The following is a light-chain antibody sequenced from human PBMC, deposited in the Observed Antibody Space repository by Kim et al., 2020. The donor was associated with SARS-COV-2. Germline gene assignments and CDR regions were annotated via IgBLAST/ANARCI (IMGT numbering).Light chain of an antibody. CDR2: NAA. CDR3: HQYAYSPLT. Sequence: ELVLTQSPGTLSLSPGEGATLFCRASHSVGNNYLAWYQHIPGQAPRLLIYNAASRATGIPDRFRGSGSGTDFTLTINRLEPDDFAVYYCHQYAYSPLTFGGGTKVDIK. CDR1: HSVGNNY. J-gene: IGKJ4*01. V-gene: IGKV3-20*01.